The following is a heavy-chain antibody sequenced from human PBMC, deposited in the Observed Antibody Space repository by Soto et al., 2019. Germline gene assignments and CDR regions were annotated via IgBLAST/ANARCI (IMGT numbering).Heavy chain of an antibody. V-gene: IGHV4-4*07. J-gene: IGHJ6*02. D-gene: IGHD5-12*01. CDR1: GGSISSYY. CDR2: IYTSGST. Sequence: QVQLQESGPGLVKPSETLSLTCTVSGGSISSYYWSWIRQPAGKGLEWIGRIYTSGSTNYNPSLKSRVTMSVDTSKNQFSRKLSSVTAADTAVYYCARGGGTTGYSGYDGYYYGMDVWGQGTTVTVSS. CDR3: ARGGGTTGYSGYDGYYYGMDV.